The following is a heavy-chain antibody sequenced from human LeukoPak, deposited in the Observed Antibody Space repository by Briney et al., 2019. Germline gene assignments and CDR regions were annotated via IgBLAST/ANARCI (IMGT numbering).Heavy chain of an antibody. CDR3: ARGGNPLYGLDC. CDR1: GYTFTGYY. D-gene: IGHD1-14*01. V-gene: IGHV1-46*01. CDR2: INPSGGST. J-gene: IGHJ4*02. Sequence: GASVKVSCKASGYTFTGYYMHWVRQAPGQGLEWMGIINPSGGSTSYVQKFQGRVTMTRDTSTSTVYMELSSLRSEDTAVYYCARGGNPLYGLDCWGQGTLVTVSS.